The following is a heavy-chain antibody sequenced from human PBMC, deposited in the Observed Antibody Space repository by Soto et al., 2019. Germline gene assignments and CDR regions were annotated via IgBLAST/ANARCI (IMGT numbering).Heavy chain of an antibody. Sequence: GGSLRLSCAASGFTFSSYAMSWVRQAPGKGLEWVSAISGSGGSTYYADSVKGWFTISRDNSKNTLYLQMNSLRAEDTAVYYCAKGFEGGSSSWPFDYWGQGTLVTVSS. J-gene: IGHJ4*02. CDR3: AKGFEGGSSSWPFDY. V-gene: IGHV3-23*01. D-gene: IGHD6-13*01. CDR2: ISGSGGST. CDR1: GFTFSSYA.